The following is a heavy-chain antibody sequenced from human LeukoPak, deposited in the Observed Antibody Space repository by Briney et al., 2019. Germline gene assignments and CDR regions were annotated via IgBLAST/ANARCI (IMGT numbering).Heavy chain of an antibody. CDR3: ARGRGSSFDY. Sequence: ASVKVSCKASGYTFTSYDINWVRQATGQGLEWMGWMNPNSGSTGYAQKFQGRVTITRNTSISTAYMELSSLRSADTAVYYCARGRGSSFDYWGQGTLVTVSS. CDR2: MNPNSGST. CDR1: GYTFTSYD. D-gene: IGHD3-10*01. J-gene: IGHJ4*02. V-gene: IGHV1-8*03.